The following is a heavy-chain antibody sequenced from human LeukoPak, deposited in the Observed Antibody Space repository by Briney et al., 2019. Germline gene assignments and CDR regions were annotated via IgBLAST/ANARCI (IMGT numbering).Heavy chain of an antibody. V-gene: IGHV3-53*01. CDR1: GFTVSSNY. CDR2: IYSGGST. Sequence: GGSLRLSCAASGFTVSSNYMSWVRQAPGKGLEWVSVIYSGGSTYYADSVKGRFTISRDNSKNTLYLQMNSLRAEDTAVYYCAKSPSMVRGVISHAFDIWGQGTMVTVSS. D-gene: IGHD3-10*01. CDR3: AKSPSMVRGVISHAFDI. J-gene: IGHJ3*02.